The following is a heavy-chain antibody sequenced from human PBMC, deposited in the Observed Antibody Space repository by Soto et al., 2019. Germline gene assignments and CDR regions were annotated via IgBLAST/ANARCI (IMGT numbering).Heavy chain of an antibody. D-gene: IGHD3-16*02. V-gene: IGHV3-15*01. CDR3: XXXXXXVYLWGNYHHTFYFDY. CDR1: GFTLTNAW. CDR2: IKSRTDGGTT. J-gene: IGHJ4*02. Sequence: EVLLVESGGGLVEPGGSLRLSCAASGFTLTNAWMSWVRQAPGKGLEWVGRIKSRTDGGTTDYAAPVKGRFTISRDDSKNTXXXXXXXXXXXXXXXXYXXXXXXXVYLWGNYHHTFYFDYWGQGSLVTVSS.